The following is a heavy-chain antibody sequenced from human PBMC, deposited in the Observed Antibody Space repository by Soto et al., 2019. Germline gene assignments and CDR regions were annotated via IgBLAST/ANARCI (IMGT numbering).Heavy chain of an antibody. J-gene: IGHJ5*02. CDR2: IIPILGIA. D-gene: IGHD2-2*01. Sequence: QVQLVQSGAEVKKPGSSVKVSCKASGGTFSSYTISWVRQAPGQGLEWMGRIIPILGIANYAQKFQGRVTITAGKSTGTASMELGSLRSEDAAVYYCASSPGGCSSTSCPIANWFDPWGQGTLVTVSS. CDR1: GGTFSSYT. CDR3: ASSPGGCSSTSCPIANWFDP. V-gene: IGHV1-69*02.